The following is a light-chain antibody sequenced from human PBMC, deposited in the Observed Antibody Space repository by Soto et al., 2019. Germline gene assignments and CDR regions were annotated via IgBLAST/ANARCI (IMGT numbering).Light chain of an antibody. V-gene: IGLV2-14*03. CDR2: DIR. CDR3: SSYTSSSTRF. J-gene: IGLJ1*01. CDR1: SSDVGGYKY. Sequence: SALTQPASVSGSPGQSITISCTGTSSDVGGYKYVSWYQQHPGKAPKLMIYDIRNRPSGVSNRFSGSKSGNTASLAISGLQAEDEADYYCSSYTSSSTRFFGTGTKLTVL.